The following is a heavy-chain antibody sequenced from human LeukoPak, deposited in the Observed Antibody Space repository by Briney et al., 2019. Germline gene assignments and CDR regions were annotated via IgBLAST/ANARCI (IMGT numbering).Heavy chain of an antibody. J-gene: IGHJ6*01. V-gene: IGHV1-24*01. CDR1: GYTLTEFY. Sequence: ASVKLSCKVSGYTLTEFYLNWVRQPPGKGLEWMGDFDSNDGATLNPQLIRRSVTMTDATSTNTDYIELRSFISEDTAVYYCATADDSVVREVISGMDGWGKGTTVTVSS. CDR3: ATADDSVVREVISGMDG. D-gene: IGHD3-10*01. CDR2: FDSNDGAT.